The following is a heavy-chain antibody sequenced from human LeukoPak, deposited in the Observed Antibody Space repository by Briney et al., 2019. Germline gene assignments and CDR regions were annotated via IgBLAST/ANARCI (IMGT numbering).Heavy chain of an antibody. J-gene: IGHJ4*02. CDR2: ISSSGSTI. D-gene: IGHD3-22*01. V-gene: IGHV3-11*01. Sequence: GSLRLSCAASGFPLSDYYMSWIRQAPGKGLEWVSYISSSGSTIYYADSVKGRFTISRDNAKDSLYLQMNSLRAEDTAVYYCARDSHASGYYDSSGYYDYWGQGTLVTVSS. CDR3: ARDSHASGYYDSSGYYDY. CDR1: GFPLSDYY.